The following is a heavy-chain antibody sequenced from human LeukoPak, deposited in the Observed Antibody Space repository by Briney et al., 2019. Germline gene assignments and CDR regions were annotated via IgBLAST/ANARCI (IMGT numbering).Heavy chain of an antibody. Sequence: GESLRISCKGSGYSFTSYWISWVRQMPGKGLEWMGRIDPSDSYTNYSPSFQGHVTISADKSISTAYLQWSSLKASDTAMYYCARHSLLWFGELGDAFDIWGQGTMGTVSS. CDR1: GYSFTSYW. V-gene: IGHV5-10-1*01. D-gene: IGHD3-10*01. CDR2: IDPSDSYT. CDR3: ARHSLLWFGELGDAFDI. J-gene: IGHJ3*02.